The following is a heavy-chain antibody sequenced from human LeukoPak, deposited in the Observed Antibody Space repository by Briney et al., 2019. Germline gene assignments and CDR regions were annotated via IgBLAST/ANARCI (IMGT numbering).Heavy chain of an antibody. D-gene: IGHD2-21*02. CDR3: AKDPVVVVTAIHSY. V-gene: IGHV3-23*01. Sequence: GGSLRLSCAASGFTFSSYAMSWVRQAPGKGLEWVSAISGSGGSTYYADSVKGRFTISRDNSKNTLYLQMNSLRAEGTAVYYCAKDPVVVVTAIHSYWGQGTLVTVSS. CDR1: GFTFSSYA. J-gene: IGHJ4*02. CDR2: ISGSGGST.